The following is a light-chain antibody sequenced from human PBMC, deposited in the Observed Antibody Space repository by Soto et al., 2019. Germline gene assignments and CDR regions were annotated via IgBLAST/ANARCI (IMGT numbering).Light chain of an antibody. Sequence: QSVLTQPPSASGTPGQGVTISCSGSTSNIGSNYVYWYQQLPGTAPKLLIYRNNQRPSGVPDRFSGSKSGTSASLAISGLRSDDEAYYFCATWDDSLNGFYVFGTGTKSPS. V-gene: IGLV1-47*01. CDR1: TSNIGSNY. J-gene: IGLJ1*01. CDR2: RNN. CDR3: ATWDDSLNGFYV.